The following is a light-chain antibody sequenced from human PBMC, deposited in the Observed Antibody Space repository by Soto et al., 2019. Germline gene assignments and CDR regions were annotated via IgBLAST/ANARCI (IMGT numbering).Light chain of an antibody. V-gene: IGLV2-14*01. CDR3: SSYTSSSTRV. J-gene: IGLJ3*02. CDR2: EVS. Sequence: QSARTQPASVSGSPGQSITISCTGTSSDDGGYNYVSWYQQHPGKAPKLMIYEVSNRPSGVSNRFSGSKSGNTASLTISGLQAEDEADYYCSSYTSSSTRVFGGGTKVTVL. CDR1: SSDDGGYNY.